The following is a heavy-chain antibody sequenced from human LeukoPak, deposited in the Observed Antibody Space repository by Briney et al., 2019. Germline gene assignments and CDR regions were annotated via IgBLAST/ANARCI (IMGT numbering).Heavy chain of an antibody. CDR2: INHSGST. V-gene: IGHV4-34*01. CDR3: ARASAYSSSSGVNY. J-gene: IGHJ4*02. D-gene: IGHD6-6*01. Sequence: SETLSLTCAVYGGSFGGYYWTWIRQPPGKGLEWIGEINHSGSTNYNPSLKSRVTISVDTSKNQFSLRLNSVTAADTAVYYCARASAYSSSSGVNYWDQGTLVTVCS. CDR1: GGSFGGYY.